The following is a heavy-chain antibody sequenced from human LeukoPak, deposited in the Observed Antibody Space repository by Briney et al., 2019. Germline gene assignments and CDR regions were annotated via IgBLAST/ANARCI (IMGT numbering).Heavy chain of an antibody. Sequence: SETLSLTCTVSGGSISSSSYYWGWIRQPPGKGLEWIGSIYYSGSTYYNPSLKSRVTISVDTSKNQFSLSLSSVTAADTALYYCAGPNVAAAGTRGANWFDPWGQGTLVTVSS. CDR1: GGSISSSSYY. V-gene: IGHV4-39*01. CDR3: AGPNVAAAGTRGANWFDP. D-gene: IGHD6-13*01. J-gene: IGHJ5*02. CDR2: IYYSGST.